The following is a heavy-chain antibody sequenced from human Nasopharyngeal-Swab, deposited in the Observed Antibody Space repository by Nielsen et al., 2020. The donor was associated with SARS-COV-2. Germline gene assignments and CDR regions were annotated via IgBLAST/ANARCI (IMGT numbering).Heavy chain of an antibody. Sequence: SETLSLTCSVSGGSISSGSYYWNWIRQPAGKGLEWIGRIYTSGSTDYNPSLRSRVTISVDTSQNQFSLKLSSVTAADTAVYYCATADRSRGVIPAVMVARQYYYYYMDVWGKGTTVTVSS. D-gene: IGHD2-2*01. CDR2: IYTSGST. CDR1: GGSISSGSYY. V-gene: IGHV4-61*02. J-gene: IGHJ6*03. CDR3: ATADRSRGVIPAVMVARQYYYYYMDV.